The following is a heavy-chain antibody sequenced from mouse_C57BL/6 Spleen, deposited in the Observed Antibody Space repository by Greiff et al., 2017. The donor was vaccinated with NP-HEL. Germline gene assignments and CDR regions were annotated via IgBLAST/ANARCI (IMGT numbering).Heavy chain of an antibody. Sequence: EVKLVESGGGLVKPGGSLKLSCAASGFTFSDYGMHWVRQAPEKGLEWVAYISSGSSTIYYADTVKGRFTISRDNAKNTLFLQMTSLRSEDTAMYYCARMRGSSPSYWYFDVWGTGTTVTVSS. D-gene: IGHD1-1*01. V-gene: IGHV5-17*01. CDR2: ISSGSSTI. CDR3: ARMRGSSPSYWYFDV. CDR1: GFTFSDYG. J-gene: IGHJ1*03.